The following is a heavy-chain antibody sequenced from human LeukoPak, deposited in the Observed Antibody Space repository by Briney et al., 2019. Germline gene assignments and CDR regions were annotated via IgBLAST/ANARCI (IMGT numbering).Heavy chain of an antibody. J-gene: IGHJ6*04. Sequence: GGSLRLSCAASGFTFSDYYISWIRQAPGQGLEWVSYISSSGNSTYYSDSVRGRFTISRDNAKNSLYLQMNSLRAEDTAVYYCAELGITMIGGVWGKGTTVTISS. CDR1: GFTFSDYY. CDR3: AELGITMIGGV. CDR2: ISSSGNST. V-gene: IGHV3-11*04. D-gene: IGHD3-10*02.